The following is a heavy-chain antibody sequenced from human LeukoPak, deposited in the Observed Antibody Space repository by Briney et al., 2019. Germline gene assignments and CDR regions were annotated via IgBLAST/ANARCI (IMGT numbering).Heavy chain of an antibody. V-gene: IGHV3-30*04. CDR1: RFTFSSYA. CDR2: ISYDGSNK. D-gene: IGHD6-19*01. CDR3: ATGDSSGWEAPIYN. Sequence: GGSLRLSCAASRFTFSSYAMHWVRQAPGKGLEWVALISYDGSNKYYADSVKGRFTISRDNSKNTLYLQMNSLRAEDTAIYYCATGDSSGWEAPIYNWGQGTLVTVS. J-gene: IGHJ4*02.